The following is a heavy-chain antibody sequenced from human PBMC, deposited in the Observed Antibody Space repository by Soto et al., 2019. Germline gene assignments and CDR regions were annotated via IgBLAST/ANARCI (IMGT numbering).Heavy chain of an antibody. D-gene: IGHD3-16*01. CDR2: IIPVFGTT. J-gene: IGHJ4*02. V-gene: IGHV1-69*13. Sequence: ASVKVSCKDSGGLFSSFAISWVRQAPGQGLEWMGGIIPVFGTTNYAQKFQGRVTITADESTNTAYMELSSLTSDDTAMYYCARGGGPYVWFNEFWGQGTQVTVS. CDR1: GGLFSSFA. CDR3: ARGGGPYVWFNEF.